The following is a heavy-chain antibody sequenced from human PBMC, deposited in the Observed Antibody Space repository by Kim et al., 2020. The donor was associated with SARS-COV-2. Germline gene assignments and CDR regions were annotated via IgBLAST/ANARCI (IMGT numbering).Heavy chain of an antibody. CDR1: GGSFSGYY. D-gene: IGHD6-6*01. J-gene: IGHJ3*02. Sequence: SETLSLTCAVYGGSFSGYYWSWIRQPPGKGLEWIGEINHSGSTNYNPSLKSRVTISVDTSKNQFSLKLSSVTAADTAVYYCASNSIAARPARAFDIWGQGTMVTVSS. V-gene: IGHV4-34*01. CDR3: ASNSIAARPARAFDI. CDR2: INHSGST.